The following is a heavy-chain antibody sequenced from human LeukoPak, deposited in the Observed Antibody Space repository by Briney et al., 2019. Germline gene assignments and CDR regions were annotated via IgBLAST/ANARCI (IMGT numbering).Heavy chain of an antibody. J-gene: IGHJ4*02. Sequence: GGSLRLSCAASGFTFSDHAMSWVRQAPGKGLEWVSAIRGTGTTTFYAASVKGRFTISRGNSKNTADLQMNSLRAEDTAVYYCAKVSWLGTLPSYHFDSWGQGTQVTVSS. CDR3: AKVSWLGTLPSYHFDS. D-gene: IGHD6-19*01. V-gene: IGHV3-23*01. CDR2: IRGTGTTT. CDR1: GFTFSDHA.